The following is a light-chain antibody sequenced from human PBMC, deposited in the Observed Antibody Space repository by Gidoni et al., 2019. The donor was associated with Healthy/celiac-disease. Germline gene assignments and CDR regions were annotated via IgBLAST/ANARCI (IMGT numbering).Light chain of an antibody. CDR2: LGS. CDR1: QRLLHSNVYND. J-gene: IGKJ4*01. V-gene: IGKV2-28*01. CDR3: MQALQTPLT. Sequence: DIVMPQSPPSLPVTPGAPASIPCGSSQRLLHSNVYNDLDWYLQKPGQSPQLLIYLGSTRASGVPDRFSDSGSGTDFTLKISRVEAEDVGVYYCMQALQTPLTFGGGTKVEIK.